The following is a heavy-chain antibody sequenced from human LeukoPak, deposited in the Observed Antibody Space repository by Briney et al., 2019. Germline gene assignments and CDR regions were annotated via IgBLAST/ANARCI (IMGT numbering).Heavy chain of an antibody. CDR1: GGSFSGYY. CDR2: INHSGST. Sequence: PSETLSLTCAVYGGSFSGYYWSWIRQPPGKGLEWIGEINHSGSTNYNPSLKSRVTISVDTSKNQFSLKLSSVSAADTAVYYCASASSDSSGLSDYWGQGTLVIVSS. J-gene: IGHJ4*02. V-gene: IGHV4-34*01. CDR3: ASASSDSSGLSDY. D-gene: IGHD3-22*01.